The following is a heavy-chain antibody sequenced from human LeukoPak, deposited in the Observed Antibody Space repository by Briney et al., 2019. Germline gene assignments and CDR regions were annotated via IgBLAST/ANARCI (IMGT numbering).Heavy chain of an antibody. Sequence: GGSLRLSCAASGFTVSNNYMSWVRQAPGKGLEWVSVIYSGGSTYYADSVKGRFTISRDNAKNSLYLQMNSLRAEDTAVYYCARDFRGATAYWGQGTLVTVSS. J-gene: IGHJ4*02. CDR3: ARDFRGATAY. V-gene: IGHV3-66*01. D-gene: IGHD5-12*01. CDR2: IYSGGST. CDR1: GFTVSNNY.